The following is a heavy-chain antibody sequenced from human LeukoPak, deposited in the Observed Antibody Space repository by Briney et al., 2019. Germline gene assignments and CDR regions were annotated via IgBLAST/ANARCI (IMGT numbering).Heavy chain of an antibody. Sequence: PSETLSLTCTVSGGSVTRHFWSWIRQPPGKGLEWIGLVYHSGTTNYNPSLESRVTTSIDTSKNQLSLTLTSVTAADTAVYYCARSVLPQLEEYYFDYWGQGTLITVSS. CDR3: ARSVLPQLEEYYFDY. J-gene: IGHJ4*02. D-gene: IGHD6-6*01. CDR2: VYHSGTT. CDR1: GGSVTRHF. V-gene: IGHV4-59*02.